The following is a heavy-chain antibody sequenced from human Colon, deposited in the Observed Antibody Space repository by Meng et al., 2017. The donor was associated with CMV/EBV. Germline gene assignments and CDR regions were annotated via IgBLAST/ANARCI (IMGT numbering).Heavy chain of an antibody. CDR2: INSDGSST. CDR3: VRGCSSTSCQPFDS. D-gene: IGHD2-2*01. J-gene: IGHJ4*02. Sequence: GESLKISCAASGFTFSDYWMHWVRQVPGKGLVWFARINSDGSSTNYVDSVKGRFTVSRGNARDRVYLQMNSLRGEDTAVYYCVRGCSSTSCQPFDSWGQGTLVTVSS. V-gene: IGHV3-74*01. CDR1: GFTFSDYW.